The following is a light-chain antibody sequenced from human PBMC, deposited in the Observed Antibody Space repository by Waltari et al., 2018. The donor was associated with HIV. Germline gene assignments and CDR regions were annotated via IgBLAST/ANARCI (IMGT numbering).Light chain of an antibody. CDR2: DDT. J-gene: IGLJ1*01. CDR1: NVESKS. Sequence: SYVLTQPASVSVAPGQTANVTCGGDNVESKSVHWYQKRAGKAPILVLYDDTDRPSGIPKRFSGSNFGNTATLTISRVEAGDEGDYYCHVWESSSDEYVFGTGTKVTV. V-gene: IGLV3-21*02. CDR3: HVWESSSDEYV.